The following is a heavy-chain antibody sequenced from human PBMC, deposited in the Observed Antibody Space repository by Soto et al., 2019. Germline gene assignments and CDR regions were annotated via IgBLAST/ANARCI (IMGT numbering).Heavy chain of an antibody. CDR3: AKDRYSSSRIFDY. J-gene: IGHJ4*02. CDR1: GFTFSSYG. D-gene: IGHD6-19*01. CDR2: IWYDGSNK. Sequence: QVQLVESGGGVVQPGRSLRLSCAASGFTFSSYGMHWVRQAPGKGLEWVAVIWYDGSNKYYADSVKGRFTISRDNSKNTLYLQMNSLRAEDTAVYYCAKDRYSSSRIFDYWGQGTLVTVSS. V-gene: IGHV3-33*06.